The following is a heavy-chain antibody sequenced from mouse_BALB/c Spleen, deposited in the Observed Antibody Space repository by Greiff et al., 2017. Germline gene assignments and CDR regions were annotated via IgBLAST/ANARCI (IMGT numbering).Heavy chain of an antibody. D-gene: IGHD2-3*01. Sequence: QPGSELVRPGASVKLSCKASGYTFTSYWMHWVKQRPGQGLEWIGNLYPGSGSTNYDEKFKSKATLTVDTSSSTAYMQLSSLTSEDSAVYYCTRDYDGDYRFAYWGQGTLVTVSA. CDR2: LYPGSGST. CDR3: TRDYDGDYRFAY. V-gene: IGHV1S22*01. CDR1: GYTFTSYW. J-gene: IGHJ3*01.